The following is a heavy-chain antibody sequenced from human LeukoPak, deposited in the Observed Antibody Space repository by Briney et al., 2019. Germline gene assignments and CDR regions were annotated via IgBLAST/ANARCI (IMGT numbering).Heavy chain of an antibody. CDR2: IYSGGST. V-gene: IGHV3-53*01. D-gene: IGHD3-3*01. CDR3: ARTTSAPPNLRNYYYYMDV. Sequence: PGGSLRLSCAASGFTVSSNYMSWVRQAPGRGLEWVSVIYSGGSTYYADSVKGRFTISRDNSKNTLYLQMNSLRAEDTAVYYCARTTSAPPNLRNYYYYMDVWGKGTTVTVSS. CDR1: GFTVSSNY. J-gene: IGHJ6*03.